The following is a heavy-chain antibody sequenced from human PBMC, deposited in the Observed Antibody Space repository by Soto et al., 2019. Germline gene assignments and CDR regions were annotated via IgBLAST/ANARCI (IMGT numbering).Heavy chain of an antibody. D-gene: IGHD6-13*01. CDR3: ARDSIAAAGTRWFDP. CDR2: IYHSGST. V-gene: IGHV4-4*02. J-gene: IGHJ5*02. CDR1: GGSISSSNW. Sequence: QVQLQESGPGLVKPSGTLSLTCAVSGGSISSSNWWSWVRQPPGKGLEWIGEIYHSGSTNYNPSLKSRVAISVDKSENQFSLKLRSVTAADTAVYYCARDSIAAAGTRWFDPWGQGTLVTVSS.